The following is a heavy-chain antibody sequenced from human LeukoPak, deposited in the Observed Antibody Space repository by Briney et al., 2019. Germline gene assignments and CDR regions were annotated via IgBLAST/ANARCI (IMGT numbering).Heavy chain of an antibody. CDR2: IYYSGRT. Sequence: PSEPLSLTCTVSGGSISSGSYYWGWIRQAPGKGLEWIGRIYYSGRTYYNPALKSRVTISMDTYKDLFSQKLSSVPAAGTACYCCARGGTQTLVKNCWGEGTLVTASS. D-gene: IGHD3-9*01. CDR1: GGSISSGSYY. J-gene: IGHJ4*02. V-gene: IGHV4-39*07. CDR3: ARGGTQTLVKNC.